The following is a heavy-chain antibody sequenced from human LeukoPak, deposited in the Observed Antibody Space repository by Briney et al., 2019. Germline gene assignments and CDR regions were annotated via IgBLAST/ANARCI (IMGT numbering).Heavy chain of an antibody. CDR1: GFTFRSFG. CDR2: IRYDGSDK. CDR3: AKTYYYDSSGYYPDY. D-gene: IGHD3-22*01. J-gene: IGHJ4*02. Sequence: GGSLRLSCAASGFTFRSFGMHWVRQAPGKGLEWVAFIRYDGSDKYYADSVKGRFTISRDNSKNTLYLQMNSLRAEDTAVHYCAKTYYYDSSGYYPDYWGQGTLVTVSS. V-gene: IGHV3-30*02.